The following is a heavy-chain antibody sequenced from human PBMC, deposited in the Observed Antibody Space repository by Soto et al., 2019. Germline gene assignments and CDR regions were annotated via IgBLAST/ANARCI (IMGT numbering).Heavy chain of an antibody. CDR2: ISAYNGNT. CDR1: GYTFNSYG. CDR3: ERDRKIFGVAPDY. Sequence: GASVKVSCKASGYTFNSYGISWVRQAPGQGLEWMGWISAYNGNTNYAQKLQGRVTMTTDTSTSTAYMERRSLRSDDTAVYYCERDRKIFGVAPDYWGQGTLVTVSS. D-gene: IGHD3-3*01. V-gene: IGHV1-18*01. J-gene: IGHJ4*02.